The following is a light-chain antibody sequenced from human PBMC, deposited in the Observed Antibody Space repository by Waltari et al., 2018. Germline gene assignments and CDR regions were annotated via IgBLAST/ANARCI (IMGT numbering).Light chain of an antibody. CDR1: QNISNW. CDR2: KAS. J-gene: IGKJ5*01. CDR3: QQYNSYSIT. V-gene: IGKV1-5*03. Sequence: DIQMTQSPSTLSASVGDRVTITCRASQNISNWLAWYQQKPGKAPKPLIYKASNLESGVPSRFSGSGSGTEFILTINSLQPDDFATYYCQQYNSYSITFGQGTRLEIK.